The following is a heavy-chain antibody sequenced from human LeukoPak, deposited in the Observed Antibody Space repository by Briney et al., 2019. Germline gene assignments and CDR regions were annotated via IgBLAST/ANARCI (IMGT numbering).Heavy chain of an antibody. V-gene: IGHV3-30-3*01. J-gene: IGHJ5*02. CDR2: ISYDGSNK. CDR1: GFTFSNYP. D-gene: IGHD3-10*01. CDR3: ARDPAGGGSGSYAVNWFDP. Sequence: PGRSLRLSCAASGFTFSNYPMHWVRQAPGKGLEWVAVISYDGSNKYYADSVKGRFTISRDNAKNTLYLQMNSLRAEDTAVYYCARDPAGGGSGSYAVNWFDPWGQGTLVTVSS.